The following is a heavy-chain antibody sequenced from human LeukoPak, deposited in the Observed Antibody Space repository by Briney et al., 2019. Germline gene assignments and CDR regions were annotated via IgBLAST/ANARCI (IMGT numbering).Heavy chain of an antibody. Sequence: GASLQISCKAFGYTFTDYWISWVRQLPGKGLEWMGRIDPSDSYTNYSPSFRGHVTISSDVSISTAYLQWSSLQASDTAIYFCARTRSGGFYNPYYFDYWGQGSLVSVSS. CDR1: GYTFTDYW. J-gene: IGHJ4*02. CDR2: IDPSDSYT. V-gene: IGHV5-10-1*01. CDR3: ARTRSGGFYNPYYFDY. D-gene: IGHD3-10*01.